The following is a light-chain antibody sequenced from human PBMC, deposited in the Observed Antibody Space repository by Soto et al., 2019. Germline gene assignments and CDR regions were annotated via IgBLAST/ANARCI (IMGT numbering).Light chain of an antibody. CDR2: EVS. J-gene: IGLJ1*01. V-gene: IGLV2-14*01. CDR1: SSDVGGYNY. CDR3: TSYTSISLYV. Sequence: QSALTQPASVSGSPGQSITISCTGTSSDVGGYNYVSWYQQHPGKAPKLMIYEVSNRPSGISNRFSGSKSGNTASLTISGLQAVDEADYYCTSYTSISLYVLGTGTKLTVL.